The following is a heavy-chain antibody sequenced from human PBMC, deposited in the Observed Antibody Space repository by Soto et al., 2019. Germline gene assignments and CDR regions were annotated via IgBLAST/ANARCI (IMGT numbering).Heavy chain of an antibody. V-gene: IGHV1-2*02. Sequence: ASVKVSCKASGYTFTGYYMHWVRQAPGQGLEWMGWINPNSGGTNYAQKFQGRVTMTRDTSISTAYMELSRLRSDDTAVYYCARAATYYDFWSENWAFDIWGQGTMVTVPS. CDR3: ARAATYYDFWSENWAFDI. CDR2: INPNSGGT. D-gene: IGHD3-3*01. J-gene: IGHJ3*02. CDR1: GYTFTGYY.